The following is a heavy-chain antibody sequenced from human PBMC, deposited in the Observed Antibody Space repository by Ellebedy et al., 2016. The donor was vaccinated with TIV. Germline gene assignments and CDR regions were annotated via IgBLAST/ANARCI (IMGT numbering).Heavy chain of an antibody. CDR2: INQDGSEI. D-gene: IGHD2-2*02. CDR3: ARSPYTGYSDLGFDY. Sequence: PGGSLRLSCAVSGFTFSTSWMTWVRQAPGKGLQWVANINQDGSEIYYVDSVKGRFTISRDNAKNSLYLQMNSLRADDTAVYYCARSPYTGYSDLGFDYWGQGSLVTVSS. J-gene: IGHJ4*02. V-gene: IGHV3-7*01. CDR1: GFTFSTSW.